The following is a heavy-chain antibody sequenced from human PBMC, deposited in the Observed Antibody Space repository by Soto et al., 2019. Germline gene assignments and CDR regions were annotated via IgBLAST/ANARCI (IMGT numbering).Heavy chain of an antibody. CDR3: ARGPPYDFGNYFDY. Sequence: SVKVSCKASGGTFSSYAISWVRQAPGQGLEWMGGSIPIFGTANYAQKFQGRVTITAAESTSTAYMDLSSLRSEDTAVSYCARGPPYDFGNYFDYWGQGTLVTVSS. D-gene: IGHD3-3*01. CDR1: GGTFSSYA. J-gene: IGHJ4*02. V-gene: IGHV1-69*13. CDR2: SIPIFGTA.